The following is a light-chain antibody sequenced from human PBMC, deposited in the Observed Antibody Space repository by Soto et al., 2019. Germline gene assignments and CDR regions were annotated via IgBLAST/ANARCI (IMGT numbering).Light chain of an antibody. CDR3: PQYQTFWT. CDR2: KAS. CDR1: QSVSFW. J-gene: IGKJ1*01. Sequence: DIQMTQSPSSLSASVGDRSTITCRASQSVSFWLAWYQQKPGKSPKLLIYKASTLESGVPSRFSGGGFGTEFTLTISSLQPDDYATYYCPQYQTFWTFGPGTQVEIK. V-gene: IGKV1-5*03.